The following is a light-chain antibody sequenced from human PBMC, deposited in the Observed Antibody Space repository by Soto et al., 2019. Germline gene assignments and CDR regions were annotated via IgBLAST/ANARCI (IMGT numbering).Light chain of an antibody. CDR2: DVT. Sequence: QSVLTQPASVSGSPGQSITISCTGSDSAFGLYNYVSWYQQHPGKAPKLVISDVTNRHSGVSDRFSGSKSGNTASLTISGLQPEDEADDYCSSYTRTATLFGGGTKLTVL. V-gene: IGLV2-14*03. CDR3: SSYTRTATL. J-gene: IGLJ2*01. CDR1: DSAFGLYNY.